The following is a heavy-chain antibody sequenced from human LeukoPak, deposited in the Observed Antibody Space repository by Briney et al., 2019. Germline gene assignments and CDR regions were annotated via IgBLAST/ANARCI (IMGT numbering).Heavy chain of an antibody. CDR2: IYYTGRT. Sequence: SETLSHTCTVSGGSISSSSHSWGWIRQPPGKGLEWTGSIYYTGRTYYNPSLKSRVTISVDTSKNQFSLKLSSVTAADTAVYYCAQSLGSSNWIGNWFDPWGQGTLVTVSS. V-gene: IGHV4-39*01. CDR1: GGSISSSSHS. J-gene: IGHJ5*02. D-gene: IGHD6-13*01. CDR3: AQSLGSSNWIGNWFDP.